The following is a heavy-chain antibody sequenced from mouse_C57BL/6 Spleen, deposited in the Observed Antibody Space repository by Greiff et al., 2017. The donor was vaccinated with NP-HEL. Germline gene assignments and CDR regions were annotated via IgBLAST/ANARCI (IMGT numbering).Heavy chain of an antibody. D-gene: IGHD1-1*02. CDR3: ARNLYGYFDY. CDR1: GFTFSDYG. V-gene: IGHV5-17*01. Sequence: EVMLVESGGGLVKPGGSLKLSCAASGFTFSDYGMHWVRQAPEKGLEWVAYISSGSSTIYYADTVKGRFTISRDNAKNTLFLQMTSLRSEDTAMYYCARNLYGYFDYWGQGTTLTVSS. J-gene: IGHJ2*01. CDR2: ISSGSSTI.